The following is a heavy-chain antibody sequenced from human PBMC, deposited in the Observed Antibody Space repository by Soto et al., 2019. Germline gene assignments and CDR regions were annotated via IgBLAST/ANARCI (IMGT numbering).Heavy chain of an antibody. Sequence: QVQLVESGGGVVQPGRSLRLSCAASGFTFSSYGMHWVRQAPGKGLEWVAVISYDGSNKYYADSVKGRFTISRDNSKNTLDLQMNSLRAEDTAVYYCAKDSYDFWSGYYAGCMDVWGQGTTVTVSS. D-gene: IGHD3-3*01. V-gene: IGHV3-30*18. CDR2: ISYDGSNK. CDR1: GFTFSSYG. J-gene: IGHJ6*02. CDR3: AKDSYDFWSGYYAGCMDV.